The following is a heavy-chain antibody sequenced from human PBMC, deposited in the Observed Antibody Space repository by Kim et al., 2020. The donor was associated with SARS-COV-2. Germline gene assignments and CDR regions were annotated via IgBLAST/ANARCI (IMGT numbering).Heavy chain of an antibody. V-gene: IGHV3-53*01. CDR3: ARDSPFGELLYMGDY. J-gene: IGHJ4*02. D-gene: IGHD3-10*01. Sequence: DSVKGRFTISRDNSKNTLYLQMNSLRAEDTAVYYCARDSPFGELLYMGDYWGQGTLVTVSS.